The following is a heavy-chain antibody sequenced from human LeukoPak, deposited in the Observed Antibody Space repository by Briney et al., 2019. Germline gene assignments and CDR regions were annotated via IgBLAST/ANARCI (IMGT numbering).Heavy chain of an antibody. CDR1: GYTFTGYY. Sequence: GASVKVSCKASGYTFTGYYMHWVRQAPGQGLEWMGWINPNSENTNYAQKCQGRVTLTKDTASSTAYMELSSLKSDDKAVYYYERGTKGYGYVSGHHWAQGPLVPVPS. D-gene: IGHD5-18*01. V-gene: IGHV1-2*02. CDR2: INPNSENT. CDR3: ERGTKGYGYVSGHH. J-gene: IGHJ1*01.